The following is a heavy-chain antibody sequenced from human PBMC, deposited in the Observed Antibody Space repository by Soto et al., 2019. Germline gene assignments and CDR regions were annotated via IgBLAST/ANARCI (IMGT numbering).Heavy chain of an antibody. J-gene: IGHJ6*03. CDR2: LYYSGST. CDR1: GDSISSTTYH. D-gene: IGHD3-3*01. CDR3: AEFYYDFWSGYPRGGYMDV. Sequence: HLQLRESGPGLVKPSETLSLTCTVSGDSISSTTYHWGWIRQPPRKGLEWIGNLYYSGSTYYNPSLKSRLTISVDTSKNQFSLKLSSVTAADTAVYYFAEFYYDFWSGYPRGGYMDVWGEGTTVIVSS. V-gene: IGHV4-39*01.